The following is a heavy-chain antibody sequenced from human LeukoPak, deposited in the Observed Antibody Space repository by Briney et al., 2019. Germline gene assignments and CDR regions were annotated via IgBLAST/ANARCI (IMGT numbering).Heavy chain of an antibody. V-gene: IGHV3-11*01. CDR2: ISNSGNTI. CDR3: ARGGKWEPRKYDN. J-gene: IGHJ4*02. Sequence: GGSLRLSCAASGFTFNEYYMSWIRQAPGKGLGRVSDISNSGNTIYYADSVKGRFTISRDNAKNSLYLQMNSLRDEDTAVYYCARGGKWEPRKYDNWAQGTLVTVSS. D-gene: IGHD1-26*01. CDR1: GFTFNEYY.